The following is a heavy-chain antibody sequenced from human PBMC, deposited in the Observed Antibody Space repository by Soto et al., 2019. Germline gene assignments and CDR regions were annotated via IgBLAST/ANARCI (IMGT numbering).Heavy chain of an antibody. D-gene: IGHD6-13*01. V-gene: IGHV1-2*04. J-gene: IGHJ6*02. CDR1: GYTFTGYY. CDR3: AREPNLAAAGPYYSYGMDV. CDR2: INPNSGGT. Sequence: QVQLVQSGAEVKKPGASVKVSCKASGYTFTGYYMHWVRQAPGQGLEWMGWINPNSGGTNYAQKLQGWVTTTRDTSISTAYMELSRLRSDDTAVYYCAREPNLAAAGPYYSYGMDVWGQGTTVTVSS.